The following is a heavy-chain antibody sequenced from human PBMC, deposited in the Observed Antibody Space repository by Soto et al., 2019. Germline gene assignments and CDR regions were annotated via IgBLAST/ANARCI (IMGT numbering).Heavy chain of an antibody. D-gene: IGHD6-19*01. CDR1: GFTFSNYA. V-gene: IGHV3-23*01. J-gene: IGHJ4*02. CDR3: AKELVAVAGSDY. CDR2: ISGSTITT. Sequence: PGGSLRLSCTASGFTFSNYAMSRVRQAPGKGLEWVSTISGSTITTYYADSVKGRFTISRDNSKNTLFLQMNSLRGEDTAVYYCAKELVAVAGSDYWGQGTLVTVSS.